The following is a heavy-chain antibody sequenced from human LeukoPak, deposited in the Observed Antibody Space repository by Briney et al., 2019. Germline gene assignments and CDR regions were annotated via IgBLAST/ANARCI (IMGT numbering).Heavy chain of an antibody. D-gene: IGHD2/OR15-2a*01. CDR2: IYYSGST. V-gene: IGHV4-59*01. CDR1: GGSISSYY. J-gene: IGHJ4*02. CDR3: ARAVSYYGLFYFDY. Sequence: PSETLSLTCTVSGGSISSYYWSWIRQPPGKGLEWIGNIYYSGSTNYSPSLKSRVIISVDTSKNQFSLKLTSVTAADTAVYFCARAVSYYGLFYFDYWGQGTLVTVSS.